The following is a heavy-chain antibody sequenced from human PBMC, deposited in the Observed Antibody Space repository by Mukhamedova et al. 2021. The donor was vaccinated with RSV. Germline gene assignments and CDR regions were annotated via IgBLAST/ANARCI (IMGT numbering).Heavy chain of an antibody. J-gene: IGHJ4*02. Sequence: PGKGLERVASINEDGSEKFYVDSVEGQFTISRDNSKNSLYLQMNSLRAEDTAVYYCTRNERWGQGTLVTVSS. V-gene: IGHV3-7*01. CDR2: INEDGSEK. CDR3: TRNER. D-gene: IGHD1-1*01.